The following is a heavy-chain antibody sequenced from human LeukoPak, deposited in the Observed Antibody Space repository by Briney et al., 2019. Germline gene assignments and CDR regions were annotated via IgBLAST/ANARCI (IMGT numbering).Heavy chain of an antibody. Sequence: SETLSLTCTVSGGSISSYYWSWIRQPPGKGLERIGYIYYSGSTNYNPSLKSRVTISVDTSKNQFSLKLSSVTAADTAVYYCARQGRSGLLLDYWGQGTLVTVSS. V-gene: IGHV4-59*08. D-gene: IGHD3-3*01. CDR1: GGSISSYY. CDR3: ARQGRSGLLLDY. CDR2: IYYSGST. J-gene: IGHJ4*02.